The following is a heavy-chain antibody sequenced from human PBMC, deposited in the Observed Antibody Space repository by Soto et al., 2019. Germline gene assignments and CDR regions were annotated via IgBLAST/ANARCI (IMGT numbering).Heavy chain of an antibody. Sequence: EVQLVESGGGLVKPGGSLTLSCAASGFTFSISTMIWVRQAPGKRLEWVSSISSGTTYFYYPDSVKGRFSISRDNAKHSLFLQMNSLRVEDTAVYYCARGDGTGLHSSGWSPRFWGQGTLVTVSS. D-gene: IGHD6-13*01. CDR2: ISSGTTYF. J-gene: IGHJ4*02. CDR1: GFTFSIST. V-gene: IGHV3-21*01. CDR3: ARGDGTGLHSSGWSPRF.